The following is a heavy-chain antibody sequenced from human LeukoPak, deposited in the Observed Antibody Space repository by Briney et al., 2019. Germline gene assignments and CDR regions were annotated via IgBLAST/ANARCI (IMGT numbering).Heavy chain of an antibody. CDR2: IIPIFGTA. D-gene: IGHD5-18*01. CDR3: AAGGLDTAIFDY. CDR1: GGTFSSYA. Sequence: ASVKVSCKASGGTFSSYAISWVRQAPGQGLEWMGRIIPIFGTANYAQKFRGRVTITTDESTSTAYMELSSLRSEDTAVYYCAAGGLDTAIFDYWGQGTLVTVSS. V-gene: IGHV1-69*05. J-gene: IGHJ4*02.